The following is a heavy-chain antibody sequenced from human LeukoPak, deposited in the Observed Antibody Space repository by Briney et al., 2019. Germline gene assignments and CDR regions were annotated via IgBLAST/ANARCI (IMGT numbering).Heavy chain of an antibody. Sequence: GSLRLSCAASGFTFSSYEMNWVRQAPGKGLEWVSYISSSGSTIYYADSVKGRFTISRDNAKNSLYLQMNSLRAEDTAVYYCARVNGDGIVVVAHYFDYWGQGTLVTVSS. V-gene: IGHV3-48*03. CDR3: ARVNGDGIVVVAHYFDY. CDR1: GFTFSSYE. D-gene: IGHD2-15*01. J-gene: IGHJ4*02. CDR2: ISSSGSTI.